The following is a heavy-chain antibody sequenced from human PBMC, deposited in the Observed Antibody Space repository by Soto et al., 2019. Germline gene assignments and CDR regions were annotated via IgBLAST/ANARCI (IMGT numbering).Heavy chain of an antibody. CDR3: ATDARLLAEREYSGYDKEIKGELDY. D-gene: IGHD5-12*01. CDR2: ISYDGSNK. Sequence: QVQLVESGGGVVQPGRSLRLSCAASGFTFSSYGMHWVRQAPGKGLEWVAVISYDGSNKYYADSVKGRFTISRDNSKDTLYRQMNGLRAEDQAVYYCATDARLLAEREYSGYDKEIKGELDYWGQGTLVTVSS. V-gene: IGHV3-30*03. J-gene: IGHJ4*02. CDR1: GFTFSSYG.